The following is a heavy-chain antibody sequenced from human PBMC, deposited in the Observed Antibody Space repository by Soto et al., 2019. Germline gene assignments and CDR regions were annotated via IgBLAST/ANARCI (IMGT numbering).Heavy chain of an antibody. CDR3: ARQYSRSSIGFDR. V-gene: IGHV4-39*01. D-gene: IGHD6-6*01. CDR1: GGSISSSSYY. J-gene: IGHJ5*02. Sequence: SETLSLTCTVSGGSISSSSYYWGWIRQPPGKGLEWLGSSYYSGSTYYNPPLKSRVTISVDTSKNQFSPTPSSVTAAGPAVYYCARQYSRSSIGFDRRGQGTLVNVSS. CDR2: SYYSGST.